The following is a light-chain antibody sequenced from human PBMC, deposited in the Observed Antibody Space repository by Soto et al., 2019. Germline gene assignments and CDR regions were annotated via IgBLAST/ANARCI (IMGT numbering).Light chain of an antibody. V-gene: IGKV1-8*01. J-gene: IGKJ1*01. Sequence: AIRMTPSPSSFSASTGDRVTITCRASQGISSYLAWYQQKPGKAPKLLIYAASTLQSGVPSRFSGSGSGTEFTLTISSLQPDDFATYYCQHYNSYSEAFGQGTKVDIK. CDR3: QHYNSYSEA. CDR2: AAS. CDR1: QGISSY.